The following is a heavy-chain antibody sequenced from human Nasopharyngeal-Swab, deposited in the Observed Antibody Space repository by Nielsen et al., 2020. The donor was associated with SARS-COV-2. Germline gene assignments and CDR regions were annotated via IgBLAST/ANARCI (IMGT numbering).Heavy chain of an antibody. CDR3: ARPRITTVTSRSYYFDY. J-gene: IGHJ4*02. D-gene: IGHD4-17*01. Sequence: ETLSLTCAASGFTFSSYWMSWVRQAPGKGLEWVANIKQDGSEKYYVDSVKGRFTISRDNAKNSLYLQMNSLRAEDTAVYYCARPRITTVTSRSYYFDYWGQGTLVTVSS. CDR2: IKQDGSEK. CDR1: GFTFSSYW. V-gene: IGHV3-7*01.